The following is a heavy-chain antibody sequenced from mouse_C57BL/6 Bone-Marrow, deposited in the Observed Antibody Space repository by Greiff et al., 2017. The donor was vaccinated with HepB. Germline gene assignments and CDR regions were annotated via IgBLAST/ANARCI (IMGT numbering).Heavy chain of an antibody. Sequence: VKLMESGPGLVQPSQSLSITCTVSGFSLTSYGVHWVRQSPGKGLEWLGVIWSGGSTDYNAAFISRLSISKDNSKSQVFFKMNSLKADDTAIYYCARKPGFAYWGQGTLVTVSA. CDR2: IWSGGST. CDR1: GFSLTSYG. V-gene: IGHV2-2*01. J-gene: IGHJ3*01. CDR3: ARKPGFAY.